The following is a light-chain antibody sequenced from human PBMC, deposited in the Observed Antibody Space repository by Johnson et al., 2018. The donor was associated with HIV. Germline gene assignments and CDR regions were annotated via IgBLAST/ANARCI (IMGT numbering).Light chain of an antibody. CDR2: ENN. Sequence: QSVLTQPPSVSAAPGQKVTISCSGSSSNIGNNYVSWYQQLPGTAPKLLIYENNKRPSGIPDRFSGSKSGTSATLDITGLPTGDEADYYCGTWDSSLSAYVFGTGTKVTVL. V-gene: IGLV1-51*02. CDR3: GTWDSSLSAYV. J-gene: IGLJ1*01. CDR1: SSNIGNNY.